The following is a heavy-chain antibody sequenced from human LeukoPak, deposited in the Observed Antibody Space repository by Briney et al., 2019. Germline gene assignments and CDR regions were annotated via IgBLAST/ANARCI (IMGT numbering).Heavy chain of an antibody. CDR3: AKAAADWYFDV. V-gene: IGHV3-9*01. J-gene: IGHJ2*01. Sequence: TGGSLRLSCVASGFNFNDYAMHWVRQAPGKGLEWVSGISWNSGTKDYADSVKGRFIISRDYAQRSLFLQMNSLATEDTAFYYCAKAAADWYFDVWGRGTLVTVSS. D-gene: IGHD6-25*01. CDR1: GFNFNDYA. CDR2: ISWNSGTK.